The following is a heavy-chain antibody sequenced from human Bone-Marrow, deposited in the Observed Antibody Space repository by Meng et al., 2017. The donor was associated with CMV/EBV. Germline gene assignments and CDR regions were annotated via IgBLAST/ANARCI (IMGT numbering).Heavy chain of an antibody. J-gene: IGHJ6*02. CDR3: AKDSIVATNRYYYYYGMDV. Sequence: GESLKISCAASGFTFSSYEMNWVRQAPGKGLEWVSYISSSGSTIYYADSVKGRFTISRDNSKNTLYLQMNSLRAEDTAVYYCAKDSIVATNRYYYYYGMDVWGQGTTVTVSS. CDR1: GFTFSSYE. CDR2: ISSSGSTI. V-gene: IGHV3-48*03. D-gene: IGHD5-12*01.